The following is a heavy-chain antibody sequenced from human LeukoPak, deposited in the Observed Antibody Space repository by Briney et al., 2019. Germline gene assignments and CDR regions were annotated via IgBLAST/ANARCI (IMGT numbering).Heavy chain of an antibody. D-gene: IGHD3-10*02. Sequence: SETLSLTCTVSGGSIXSYYWSWIRQPQGKGLEWIAYIYYSGSTSYNPSLKSRVTISVDTSKNQFSLKLSSVTAADTAVYYCARRSTFGAFDIWGQGTMVTVSS. CDR1: GGSIXSYY. CDR3: ARRSTFGAFDI. J-gene: IGHJ3*02. V-gene: IGHV4-59*08. CDR2: IYYSGST.